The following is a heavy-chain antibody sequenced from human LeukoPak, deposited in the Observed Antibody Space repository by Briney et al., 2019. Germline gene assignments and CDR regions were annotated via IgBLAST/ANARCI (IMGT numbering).Heavy chain of an antibody. V-gene: IGHV3-21*01. J-gene: IGHJ4*02. D-gene: IGHD5-12*01. Sequence: GGSLRLSCAASGFTFSSYSMNWVRQAPGKGLEWVSSISSSSSYIYYADSVKGRFTISRDNAKNSLYLQMNSLRAEDTAVYYCARDLDSGYDPYYFDYWGQGTLVTVSS. CDR3: ARDLDSGYDPYYFDY. CDR2: ISSSSSYI. CDR1: GFTFSSYS.